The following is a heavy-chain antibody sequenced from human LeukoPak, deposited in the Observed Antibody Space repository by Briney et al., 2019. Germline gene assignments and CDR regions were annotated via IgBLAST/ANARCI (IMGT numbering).Heavy chain of an antibody. V-gene: IGHV1-69*06. D-gene: IGHD2-21*01. CDR3: ARDNSAGEIAWWFDP. CDR1: GGTFSSYA. J-gene: IGHJ5*02. Sequence: ASVKVSCKASGGTFSSYAISWVRQAPGQGLEWMGGIIPIFGTANYAQKFQGRVTITADKSTSTAYMELSSLRSEDTAIYYCARDNSAGEIAWWFDPWGQGTLVTVSS. CDR2: IIPIFGTA.